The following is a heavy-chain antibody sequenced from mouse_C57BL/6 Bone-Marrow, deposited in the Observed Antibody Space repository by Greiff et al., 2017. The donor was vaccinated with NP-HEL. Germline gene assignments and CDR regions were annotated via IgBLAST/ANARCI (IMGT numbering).Heavy chain of an antibody. D-gene: IGHD2-5*01. CDR3: TTSNYSNYFDY. V-gene: IGHV14-4*01. J-gene: IGHJ2*01. CDR2: IDPENGDT. Sequence: VQLQQSGAELVRPGASVKLSCTASGFNIKDDYMHWVKQRPEQGLEWIGWIDPENGDTEYASKFQGKATITADTSSNTAYLQLSSLTSEDTAVYYCTTSNYSNYFDYWGQGTTLTVSS. CDR1: GFNIKDDY.